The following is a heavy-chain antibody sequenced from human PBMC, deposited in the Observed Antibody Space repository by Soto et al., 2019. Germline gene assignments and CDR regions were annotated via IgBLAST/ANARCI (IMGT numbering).Heavy chain of an antibody. CDR3: TTVVAAPGGYYFDY. Sequence: EVQLVESGGGLVKPGGSLRLSCAASGFTFSNAWMSWVRQAPGKGLEWVGRIKSKTDGGTTDYAAPVKGRFTISRDDSKNTLYLQMNSMKTEDTAVYYCTTVVAAPGGYYFDYWGQGTLVTVSS. D-gene: IGHD2-15*01. J-gene: IGHJ4*02. CDR2: IKSKTDGGTT. V-gene: IGHV3-15*01. CDR1: GFTFSNAW.